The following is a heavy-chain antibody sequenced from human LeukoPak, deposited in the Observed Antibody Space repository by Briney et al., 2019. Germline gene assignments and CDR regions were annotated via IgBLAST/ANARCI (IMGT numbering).Heavy chain of an antibody. CDR1: GYTFTGYY. J-gene: IGHJ4*02. CDR3: ARSNNRYYYDSSGYYHFDY. Sequence: ASVKVSCKASGYTFTGYYMHWVRQAPGQGLEWMGWINPNSGGTNYAQKFQGRVTMTRDTSISTAYMELSRLRSDDTAVYYCARSNNRYYYDSSGYYHFDYWGQGTLVTVSS. CDR2: INPNSGGT. V-gene: IGHV1-2*02. D-gene: IGHD3-22*01.